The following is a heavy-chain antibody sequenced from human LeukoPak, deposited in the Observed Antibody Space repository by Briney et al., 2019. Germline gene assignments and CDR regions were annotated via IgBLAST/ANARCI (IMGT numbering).Heavy chain of an antibody. D-gene: IGHD5-18*01. CDR3: ARHDTAYDGFDI. J-gene: IGHJ3*02. CDR1: GGSISSYY. CDR2: IYYSGST. V-gene: IGHV4-59*08. Sequence: SETLSLTCTVSGGSISSYYWSWIRQPPGKGVEGIGYIYYSGSTMYNSSLKTRVTISVGTSKNQFSLKLSSVTAADTAVYYCARHDTAYDGFDIWGQGTMVTVSS.